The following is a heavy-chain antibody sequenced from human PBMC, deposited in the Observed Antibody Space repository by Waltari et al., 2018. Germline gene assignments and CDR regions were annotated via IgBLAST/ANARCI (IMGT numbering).Heavy chain of an antibody. CDR3: ARIYGSGSPIPSVDY. CDR1: GGSISRSNYY. J-gene: IGHJ4*02. CDR2: IYHSGST. V-gene: IGHV4-39*01. Sequence: QLQLQESGPGLVKPSETLSLTCTVSGGSISRSNYYGGVFRPPPGKGLDWIASIYHSGSTYYNPSLKSRVTISVDTSKNQFSLKLTSVTAADTAVYYCARIYGSGSPIPSVDYWGQGTLVTVSS. D-gene: IGHD3-10*01.